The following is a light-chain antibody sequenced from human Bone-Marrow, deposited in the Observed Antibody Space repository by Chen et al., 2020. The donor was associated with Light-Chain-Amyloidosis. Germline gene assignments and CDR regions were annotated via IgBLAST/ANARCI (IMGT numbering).Light chain of an antibody. Sequence: SYELPQQPSVSVSPCPTARITCSGDDLPTKYAYWYQPKTGQAPVLVIHRDTERPSGISERFSGSSSGTTATLTISGVQAEDEADYHCQSADSSGTYEVIFGGGTKLTVL. CDR2: RDT. CDR3: QSADSSGTYEVI. CDR1: DLPTKY. J-gene: IGLJ2*01. V-gene: IGLV3-25*03.